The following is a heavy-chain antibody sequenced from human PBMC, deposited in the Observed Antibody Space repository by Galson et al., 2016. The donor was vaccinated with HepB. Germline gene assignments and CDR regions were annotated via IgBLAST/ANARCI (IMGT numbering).Heavy chain of an antibody. CDR1: GGSISSSSYY. J-gene: IGHJ4*02. CDR2: IYYSGST. D-gene: IGHD1-14*01. Sequence: ETLSLTCTVSGGSISSSSYYWGWIRQPPGKGLEYIGSIYYSGSTYYDPSPKSRVTISVDTSKNQFSLRLPSLTAADTAVYYCARNPGSTNHPYYLDYWGQGTLVTVSS. V-gene: IGHV4-39*01. CDR3: ARNPGSTNHPYYLDY.